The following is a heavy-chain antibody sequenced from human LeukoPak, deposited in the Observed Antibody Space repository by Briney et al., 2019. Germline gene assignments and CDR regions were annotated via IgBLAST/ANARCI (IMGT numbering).Heavy chain of an antibody. J-gene: IGHJ4*02. CDR3: ARGERHYDFWSGYPTHAPFDY. D-gene: IGHD3-3*01. Sequence: SEALSLTCAVYGGSFSGYYWSWIRQPPGKGLEWIGEINHSGSTNYNPSLKSRVTISVGTSKNQFSLKLSSVTAADTAVYYCARGERHYDFWSGYPTHAPFDYWGQGTLVTVSS. CDR2: INHSGST. CDR1: GGSFSGYY. V-gene: IGHV4-34*01.